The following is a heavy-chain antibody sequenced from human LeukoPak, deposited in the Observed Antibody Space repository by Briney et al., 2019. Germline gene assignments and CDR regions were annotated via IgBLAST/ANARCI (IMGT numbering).Heavy chain of an antibody. CDR2: INPSGGST. D-gene: IGHD2-2*02. J-gene: IGHJ6*03. Sequence: GASVKVSCKASGYTFTSYYMHCVRQAPGEGLEWMGIINPSGGSTSYAQKFQGRVTMTRDMSTSTVYMELSSLRSEDTAVYYCARVAAEVVGVPGAIGFGWLRRDYYYMDVWGKGTTVTVSS. CDR3: ARVAAEVVGVPGAIGFGWLRRDYYYMDV. CDR1: GYTFTSYY. V-gene: IGHV1-46*01.